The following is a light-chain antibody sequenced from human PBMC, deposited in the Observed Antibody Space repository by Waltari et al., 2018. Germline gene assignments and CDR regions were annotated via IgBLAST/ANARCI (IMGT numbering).Light chain of an antibody. CDR1: ALPTQY. J-gene: IGLJ2*01. CDR3: QSGDNSGTNRVL. Sequence: SYELTQPPSVSVSPGQTARNTCSGDALPTQYVYWYQQKSGQAPILVMYKDRERPSGIPERFSGSSSGTTVTLTISGVQAEDEADYYCQSGDNSGTNRVLFGGGTKLTVL. V-gene: IGLV3-25*03. CDR2: KDR.